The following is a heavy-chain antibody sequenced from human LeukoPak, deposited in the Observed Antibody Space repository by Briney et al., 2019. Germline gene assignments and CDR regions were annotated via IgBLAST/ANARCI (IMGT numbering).Heavy chain of an antibody. Sequence: SETLSLTCTVSGGSISSSSYYWGWIRQPPGTGLEWIGSIYYSGSTYYNPSLKSRVTISVDTSKNQFSLKLSSVTAADTAVYYCAREGFGEFNWFDPWGQGTLVTVSS. CDR1: GGSISSSSYY. V-gene: IGHV4-39*01. CDR3: AREGFGEFNWFDP. J-gene: IGHJ5*02. D-gene: IGHD3-10*01. CDR2: IYYSGST.